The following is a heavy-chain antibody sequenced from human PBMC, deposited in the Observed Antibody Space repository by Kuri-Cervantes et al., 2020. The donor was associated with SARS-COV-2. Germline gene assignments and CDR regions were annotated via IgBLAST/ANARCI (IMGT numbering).Heavy chain of an antibody. D-gene: IGHD6-19*01. Sequence: GESLKISCAASGFTLGNYGMYWVRQALGKGLEWVAVISYDGSNKYYADSVKGRFTISRDNSKNTLYLQMNSLRAEDTAVYYCAKPVAGAYYYYYYGMDVWGQGTTVTVSS. CDR3: AKPVAGAYYYYYYGMDV. V-gene: IGHV3-30*18. CDR2: ISYDGSNK. J-gene: IGHJ6*02. CDR1: GFTLGNYG.